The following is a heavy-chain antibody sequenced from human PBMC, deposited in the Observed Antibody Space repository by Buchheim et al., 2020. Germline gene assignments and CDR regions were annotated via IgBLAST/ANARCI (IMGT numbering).Heavy chain of an antibody. J-gene: IGHJ4*02. Sequence: EVQLLESGGGLVQPGGSLRLSCAASGFTFSSYAMSWVRQAPGKGLEWVSAISGSGGSTYYADSVKGRFTISRDNSKNTLYLQMNSLRAEDTAVYYCAKGGHDSSGYYYVVTAHFDYWGQGTL. V-gene: IGHV3-23*01. CDR1: GFTFSSYA. CDR2: ISGSGGST. D-gene: IGHD3-22*01. CDR3: AKGGHDSSGYYYVVTAHFDY.